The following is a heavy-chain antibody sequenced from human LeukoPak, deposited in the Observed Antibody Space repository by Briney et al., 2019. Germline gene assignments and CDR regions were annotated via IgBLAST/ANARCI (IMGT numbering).Heavy chain of an antibody. CDR1: GFTFDDYA. CDR3: AREVVPAAIRKYYFDY. Sequence: GRSLRLSCAASGFTFDDYAMHWVRQAPGKGLEWVSGISWNSGSIGYADSVKGRFTISRDNAKNSLYLQMNSLRAEDTAVYYCAREVVPAAIRKYYFDYWGQGTLVTVSS. J-gene: IGHJ4*02. V-gene: IGHV3-9*01. D-gene: IGHD2-2*02. CDR2: ISWNSGSI.